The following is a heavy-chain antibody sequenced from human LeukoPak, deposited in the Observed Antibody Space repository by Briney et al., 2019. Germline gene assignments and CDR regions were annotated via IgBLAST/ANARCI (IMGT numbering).Heavy chain of an antibody. V-gene: IGHV3-30*04. CDR1: GFTFSSYA. Sequence: PGGSLRLSCAASGFTFSSYAMRWVRQAPGKGLEWVAVISYDGSNKYYADSVKGRFTISRDNSKNTLYLQMNSLRAEDTAVYYCARDSRAAGTHYDAFDIWGQGTMVTVSS. D-gene: IGHD2-2*01. CDR2: ISYDGSNK. CDR3: ARDSRAAGTHYDAFDI. J-gene: IGHJ3*02.